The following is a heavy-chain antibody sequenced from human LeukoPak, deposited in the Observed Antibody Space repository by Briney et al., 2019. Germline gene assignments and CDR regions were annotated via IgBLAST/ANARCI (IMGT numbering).Heavy chain of an antibody. CDR2: ISTSSCYI. CDR3: ARCSGGSYYHSDDY. D-gene: IGHD2-15*01. J-gene: IGHJ4*02. V-gene: IGHV3-21*01. Sequence: GGSLRLSCAASGFTFSSYAMNWVRQAPRKGLDWVSSISTSSCYIFYADSVKGRFTISRDNAKNSLYLQMDSLRAEDTAVYYCARCSGGSYYHSDDYWGQGTLVTVSS. CDR1: GFTFSSYA.